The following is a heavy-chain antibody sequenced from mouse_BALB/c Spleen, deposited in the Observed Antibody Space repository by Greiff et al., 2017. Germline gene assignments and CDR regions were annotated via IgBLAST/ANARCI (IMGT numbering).Heavy chain of an antibody. CDR1: GFTFSSYA. Sequence: EVKLVESGGGLVKPGGSLKLSCAASGFTFSSYAMSWVRQSPEKRLEWVAEISSGGSYTYYPDTVTGRFTISRDNAKNTLYLEMSSLRSEDTAMYYCARDRQLGLSYYFDYWGQGTTLTVSS. D-gene: IGHD3-2*01. J-gene: IGHJ2*01. CDR3: ARDRQLGLSYYFDY. CDR2: ISSGGSYT. V-gene: IGHV5-9-4*01.